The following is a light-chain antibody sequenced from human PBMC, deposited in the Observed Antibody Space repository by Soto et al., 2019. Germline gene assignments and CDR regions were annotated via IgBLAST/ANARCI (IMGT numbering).Light chain of an antibody. J-gene: IGKJ5*01. Sequence: EIVMTQSPATLSVSPGERATLSCRASQSVNSNLAGYQQKPGQAPRLLIYGASTRATGIPARFSGSGSVTEFTLTISSLQFEDFAVYYCQQYNNWPLTFGQGTRLEIK. V-gene: IGKV3-15*01. CDR2: GAS. CDR3: QQYNNWPLT. CDR1: QSVNSN.